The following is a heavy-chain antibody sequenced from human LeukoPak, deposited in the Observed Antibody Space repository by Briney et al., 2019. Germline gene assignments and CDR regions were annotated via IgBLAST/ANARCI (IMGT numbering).Heavy chain of an antibody. CDR3: ARAYGPNSPLY. J-gene: IGHJ4*02. Sequence: SETLSLTCTVSAGSFSSGNYYWHWIRQPPGEGLEWIGFIYYIGTTNYNPSLKSRVTISVDTSKNHFSLKLTSVTAADTAVYYCARAYGPNSPLYWGQGTLVTVSS. CDR2: IYYIGTT. V-gene: IGHV4-61*03. CDR1: AGSFSSGNYY. D-gene: IGHD4-23*01.